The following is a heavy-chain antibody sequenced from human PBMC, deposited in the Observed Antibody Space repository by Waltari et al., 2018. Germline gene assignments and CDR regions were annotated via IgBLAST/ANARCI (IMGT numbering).Heavy chain of an antibody. V-gene: IGHV3-74*01. CDR3: VGQIATGY. CDR2: IKPGGTYT. D-gene: IGHD6-13*01. CDR1: GFTFSTYW. Sequence: EVQLVESGGGLVQPGGSLRLSCAPSGFTFSTYWMHWVRQAPGKGLVWVSHIKPGGTYTGYADSVKGRFTISRDDAKNTLYLQMNSLRVEDTAIYYCVGQIATGYWGQGTLVTVSS. J-gene: IGHJ4*02.